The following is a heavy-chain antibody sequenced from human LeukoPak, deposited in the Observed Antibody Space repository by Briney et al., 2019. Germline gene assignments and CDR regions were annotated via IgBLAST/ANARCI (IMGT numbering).Heavy chain of an antibody. CDR1: GGSISSNSYY. V-gene: IGHV4-39*01. Sequence: SETLSLTCTVSGGSISSNSYYWGWIRQPPGKGLEWIGSIYYSGSTYYNPSLKSRVTISVDTSKNQFSLKLNSVTAADTAVYFCAKNRAPPVYYDSGVYHFPYGGQGPRVTVPS. CDR2: IYYSGST. J-gene: IGHJ4*02. CDR3: AKNRAPPVYYDSGVYHFPY. D-gene: IGHD3-22*01.